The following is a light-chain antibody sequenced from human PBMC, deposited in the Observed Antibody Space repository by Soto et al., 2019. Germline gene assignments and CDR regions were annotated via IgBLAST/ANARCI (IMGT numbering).Light chain of an antibody. CDR3: QQYNTLNT. CDR1: QNVNSN. J-gene: IGKJ3*01. V-gene: IGKV3-15*01. Sequence: EIAMTQSPATLSVSPGQRATLSCRASQNVNSNLAWYQQKPGHAPSLLMYNVSTRATGFPARFSGSGSGTEFTLTISSLQSEDSAIYYCQQYNTLNTFGQGTNVDIK. CDR2: NVS.